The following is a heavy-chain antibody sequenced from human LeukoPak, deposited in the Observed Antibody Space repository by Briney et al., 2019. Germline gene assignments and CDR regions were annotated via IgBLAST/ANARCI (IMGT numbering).Heavy chain of an antibody. V-gene: IGHV4-34*01. CDR1: GGSFSGYY. CDR3: ARYGGGPRHTRYQLLYRWFDP. J-gene: IGHJ5*02. D-gene: IGHD2-2*02. CDR2: INHSGST. Sequence: SETLSLTCAVYGGSFSGYYWSWIRQPPGKGLEWIGEINHSGSTNYNPSLTSRVTISVDTSKNQFSLKLSSVTAADTAVYYCARYGGGPRHTRYQLLYRWFDPWGQGTLVTVSS.